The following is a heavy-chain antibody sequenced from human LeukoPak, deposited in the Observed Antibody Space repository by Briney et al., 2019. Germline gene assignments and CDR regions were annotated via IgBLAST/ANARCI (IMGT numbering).Heavy chain of an antibody. Sequence: QTGGSLRLSCAASGFTFSSYGMHWVRQAPGKGREGVAVISYEVSNKYYADSVKGRFTISRDNSKNTLYLQMNSLRAEDTAVYYCAKDQYAYYGSGAFFDYWGQGTLVTVSS. CDR3: AKDQYAYYGSGAFFDY. CDR1: GFTFSSYG. V-gene: IGHV3-30*18. D-gene: IGHD3-10*01. CDR2: ISYEVSNK. J-gene: IGHJ4*02.